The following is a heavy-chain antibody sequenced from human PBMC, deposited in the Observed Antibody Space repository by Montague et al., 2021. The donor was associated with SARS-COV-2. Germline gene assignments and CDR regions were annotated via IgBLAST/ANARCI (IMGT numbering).Heavy chain of an antibody. CDR3: ARDYGHYFYYYVLDV. CDR1: GGSIRSGSYY. CDR2: IYSSGST. V-gene: IGHV4-61*02. J-gene: IGHJ6*02. Sequence: TLSLTCTVSGGSIRSGSYYWSWIRQPAGKGLEWIGRIYSSGSTNYNPSLQSRVTMSVDTSKNQFSLKVSSVTAADTSVYYCARDYGHYFYYYVLDVWGQGSTVTVSS. D-gene: IGHD4-17*01.